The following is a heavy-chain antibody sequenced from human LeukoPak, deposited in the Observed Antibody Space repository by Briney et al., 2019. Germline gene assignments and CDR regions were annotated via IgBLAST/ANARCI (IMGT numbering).Heavy chain of an antibody. J-gene: IGHJ4*02. CDR3: ARGSSWTDFDY. V-gene: IGHV4-39*01. CDR1: GGSISSSSYY. CDR2: IYYSGST. Sequence: SETLSLTCTVSGGSISSSSYYWGWIRQPPGKGLEWIGSIYYSGSTYYNPSLKSRVTISVDTSKNQFSLKLSSVTAADTAVYYCARGSSWTDFDYWGQGTLVTVSS. D-gene: IGHD6-13*01.